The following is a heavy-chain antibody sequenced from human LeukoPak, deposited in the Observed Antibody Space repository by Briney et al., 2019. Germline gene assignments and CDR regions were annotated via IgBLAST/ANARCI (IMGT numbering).Heavy chain of an antibody. CDR2: INPNSGGT. D-gene: IGHD1-26*01. V-gene: IGHV1-2*02. Sequence: ASVKVSCKASGYTFTGYYMHWVRQAPGQGLEWMGWINPNSGGTNYAQKFQGRVTMTRDTSISTAYMELSRLRSDDTAVYYCARSLASGSYYFDYWGQGTLVTVSS. CDR3: ARSLASGSYYFDY. CDR1: GYTFTGYY. J-gene: IGHJ4*02.